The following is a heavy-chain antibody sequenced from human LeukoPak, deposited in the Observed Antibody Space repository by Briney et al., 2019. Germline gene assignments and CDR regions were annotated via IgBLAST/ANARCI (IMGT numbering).Heavy chain of an antibody. Sequence: GGSLRLSCVVSGITPGFTFSDSEMNWVRQAPGKGLEWVSYISSSGSTKYYADSVKGRFTISRDNAKNSLYQQMNSLRAEDTAGDYCAMGYSHGLFAYWGQGTLVTVSS. J-gene: IGHJ4*02. CDR1: GITPGFTFSDSE. CDR3: AMGYSHGLFAY. CDR2: ISSSGSTK. D-gene: IGHD5-18*01. V-gene: IGHV3-48*03.